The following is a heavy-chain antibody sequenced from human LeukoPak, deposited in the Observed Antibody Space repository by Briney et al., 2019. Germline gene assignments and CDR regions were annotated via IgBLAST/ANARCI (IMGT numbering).Heavy chain of an antibody. CDR1: GFTFSSYW. V-gene: IGHV3-74*01. CDR2: ISSDGSTT. CDR3: VRRYCSSTSCTLDS. D-gene: IGHD2-2*01. J-gene: IGHJ4*02. Sequence: GGSLRLSCAASGFTFSSYWMYWVRQAPGKGLVWVSLISSDGSTTSYADSVKGRFTVSRDNAKNSLYLQMNSLRAEDTAVYYCVRRYCSSTSCTLDSWGQGTLVTVSS.